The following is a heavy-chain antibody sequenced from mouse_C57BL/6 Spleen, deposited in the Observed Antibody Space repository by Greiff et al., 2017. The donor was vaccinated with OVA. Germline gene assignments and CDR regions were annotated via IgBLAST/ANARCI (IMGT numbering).Heavy chain of an antibody. CDR2: IHPNSGST. J-gene: IGHJ2*01. CDR1: GYTFTSYW. CDR3: AREGTSRDY. D-gene: IGHD6-2*01. V-gene: IGHV1-64*01. Sequence: QVQLQQSGAELVKPGASVKLSCKASGYTFTSYWMHWVKQRPGQGLEWLGMIHPNSGSTNYNEKFKSKATLTVDKSSSTDYMQLSSLTSEDAAVYYGAREGTSRDYWGQGTTLTVSS.